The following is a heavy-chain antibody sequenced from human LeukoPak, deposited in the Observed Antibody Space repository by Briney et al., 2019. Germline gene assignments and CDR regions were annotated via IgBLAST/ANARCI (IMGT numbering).Heavy chain of an antibody. Sequence: GGSLRLSCAASGFTFSSYSMNWVRQTPGKGLEWVSSISSSSSYIYYADSVKGRFTISRDNAKNSLYLQMNSLRAEDTAVYYCARGKWLRPAAIDYWGQGTLVTVSS. D-gene: IGHD5-12*01. CDR2: ISSSSSYI. V-gene: IGHV3-21*01. J-gene: IGHJ4*02. CDR3: ARGKWLRPAAIDY. CDR1: GFTFSSYS.